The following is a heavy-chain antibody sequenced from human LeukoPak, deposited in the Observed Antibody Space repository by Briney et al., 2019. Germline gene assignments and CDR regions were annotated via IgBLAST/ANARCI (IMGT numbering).Heavy chain of an antibody. CDR2: IKQDGSEK. V-gene: IGHV3-7*01. CDR1: GFTFSSYW. Sequence: GGSLRLSCAASGFTFSSYWMSWVRQAPGPGLEWVANIKQDGSEKYYVDSVKGRFTISRDNAKNSLYLQKNSLRAEDTAVYYCARVSSLITVAGTFDYWGQGTLVTVSS. D-gene: IGHD6-19*01. CDR3: ARVSSLITVAGTFDY. J-gene: IGHJ4*02.